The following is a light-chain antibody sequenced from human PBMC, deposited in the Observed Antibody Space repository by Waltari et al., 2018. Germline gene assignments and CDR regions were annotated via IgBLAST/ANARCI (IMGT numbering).Light chain of an antibody. CDR1: QSLVHSDEKTY. CDR2: KVF. CDR3: MQATQWPLT. Sequence: DVVMTQSPLSLPVTLGQQATISCRSSQSLVHSDEKTYLNLFHKKPGQSPRRLIYKVFTRESVVPDRFSVSGSGNDFTLNISRVESEDVWTYYCMQATQWPLTFGQGTKVEIK. V-gene: IGKV2-30*02. J-gene: IGKJ1*01.